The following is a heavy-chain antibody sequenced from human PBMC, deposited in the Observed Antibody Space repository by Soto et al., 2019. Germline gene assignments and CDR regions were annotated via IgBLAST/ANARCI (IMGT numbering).Heavy chain of an antibody. CDR3: AKASYDILTGYSPDY. CDR2: ISVSGGRT. Sequence: GGSLRLSCAASGFTFSNYAMSWVRQAPGKGLEWVSVISVSGGRTYYPDSVKGRFTISRDNSKNTVYLQVNSLRAEDTAVYYCAKASYDILTGYSPDYWGQGTLVTVPS. V-gene: IGHV3-23*01. CDR1: GFTFSNYA. J-gene: IGHJ4*02. D-gene: IGHD3-9*01.